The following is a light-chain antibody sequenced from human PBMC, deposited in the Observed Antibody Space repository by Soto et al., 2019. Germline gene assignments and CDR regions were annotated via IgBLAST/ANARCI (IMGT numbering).Light chain of an antibody. Sequence: DIQMTQSPSSLSASIGDRVTITCRASQGISNYLAWYQQKPGIPPKLLIYHASTLQSGVPSRFSGSGSGTDFTLTISSLQPEDAAIYYWQKYDSALFTFGPGTTVDIK. J-gene: IGKJ3*01. CDR3: QKYDSALFT. CDR1: QGISNY. V-gene: IGKV1-27*01. CDR2: HAS.